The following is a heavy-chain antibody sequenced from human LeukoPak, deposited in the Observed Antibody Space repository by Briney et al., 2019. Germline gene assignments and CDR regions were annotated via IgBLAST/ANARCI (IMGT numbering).Heavy chain of an antibody. CDR3: GRGKASGGYSEFGLDALEM. Sequence: GGSLSLSCAAAGFTFSAYGMDWVSQAPGKGLEWVVVILLGGTKFYVDSVRGGFTTSGENSKNTLYLQWNGLGTEDTVGYYCGRGKASGGYSEFGLDALEMWGQGTMVTVSS. J-gene: IGHJ3*02. CDR2: ILLGGTK. CDR1: GFTFSAYG. D-gene: IGHD3-16*01. V-gene: IGHV3-33*01.